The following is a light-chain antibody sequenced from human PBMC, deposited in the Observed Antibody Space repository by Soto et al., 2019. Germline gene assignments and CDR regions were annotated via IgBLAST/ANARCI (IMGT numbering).Light chain of an antibody. Sequence: EIVLTQSPGTLSLSPGESAILSCRAGQSVSSSYLAWYQQKPGQAPRLLIYSASSRATGIPDRFSGSGSGTDFILTISRLEPEDFAVYYCQQYGRSPWTFGQGTKVDIK. CDR3: QQYGRSPWT. J-gene: IGKJ1*01. V-gene: IGKV3-20*01. CDR1: QSVSSSY. CDR2: SAS.